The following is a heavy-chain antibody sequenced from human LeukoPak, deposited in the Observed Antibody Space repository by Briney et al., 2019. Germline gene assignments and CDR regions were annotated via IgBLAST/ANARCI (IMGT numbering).Heavy chain of an antibody. J-gene: IGHJ5*02. CDR3: ARSGQQLVHLFRKRYSWFDP. V-gene: IGHV4-59*01. CDR1: GGSISSYY. Sequence: SETLSLTCTVSGGSISSYYWSWIRQPPGKGLEWIGYIYYSGCTNYNPSLKSRVTISVDTSKNQFSLKLSSVTAADTAVYYCARSGQQLVHLFRKRYSWFDPWGQGTLVTVSS. CDR2: IYYSGCT. D-gene: IGHD6-13*01.